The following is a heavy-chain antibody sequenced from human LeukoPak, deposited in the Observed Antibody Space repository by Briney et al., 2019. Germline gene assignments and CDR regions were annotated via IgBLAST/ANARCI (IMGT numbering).Heavy chain of an antibody. J-gene: IGHJ6*03. D-gene: IGHD5-12*01. CDR3: ARLAKAYYYYYYMDV. CDR2: FYYSGST. CDR1: GGSISSYH. Sequence: SETLSLTCTVSGGSISSYHWSWIRQPPGKGLEWIGFFYYSGSTNYNPSLKSRVTISVDTSKNQFSLKLSSVTAADTAVYYCARLAKAYYYYYYMDVWGKGTTVTVSS. V-gene: IGHV4-59*12.